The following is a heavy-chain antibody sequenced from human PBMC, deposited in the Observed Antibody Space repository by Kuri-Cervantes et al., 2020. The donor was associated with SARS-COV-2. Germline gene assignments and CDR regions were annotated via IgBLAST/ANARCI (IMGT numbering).Heavy chain of an antibody. D-gene: IGHD6-19*01. CDR2: IYHSGST. CDR3: ARHGGIAVAGTFDY. J-gene: IGHJ4*02. V-gene: IGHV4-38-2*01. Sequence: SETLSLPCAVSDYSISSGYYWGWIRQPPGEGLEWIGIIYHSGSTHYNPSLKGRVTISVDTSKNQFSLKPSSVTAADTAVYYCARHGGIAVAGTFDYWGQGTLVTVSS. CDR1: DYSISSGYY.